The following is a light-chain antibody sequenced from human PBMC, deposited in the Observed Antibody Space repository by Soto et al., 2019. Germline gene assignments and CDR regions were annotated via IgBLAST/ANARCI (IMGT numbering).Light chain of an antibody. CDR3: QQYRNWPPVT. Sequence: EKVMTQSPATLSVSPGEGATLSCRASQSVGRFVAWYQQKPGQTPRLLIYDASARATGIPARFSGSGYGTNFTLTIDSLQSEDFAVYYCQQYRNWPPVTFGQGTRV. V-gene: IGKV3-15*01. CDR2: DAS. J-gene: IGKJ1*01. CDR1: QSVGRF.